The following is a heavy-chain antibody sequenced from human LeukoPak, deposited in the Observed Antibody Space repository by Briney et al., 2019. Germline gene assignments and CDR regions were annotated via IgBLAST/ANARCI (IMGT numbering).Heavy chain of an antibody. Sequence: ASVKDPCKASGITFVDYQKHWGGQAPGQGLEWMGWINPNSGGTNYAQKFQGRVTITRDTSISTAYMNLSSLRSDDTAVYYCARVSEELVIDHWGQGTLVTVS. CDR1: GITFVDYQ. D-gene: IGHD2-8*02. V-gene: IGHV1-2*02. CDR3: ARVSEELVIDH. CDR2: INPNSGGT. J-gene: IGHJ4*02.